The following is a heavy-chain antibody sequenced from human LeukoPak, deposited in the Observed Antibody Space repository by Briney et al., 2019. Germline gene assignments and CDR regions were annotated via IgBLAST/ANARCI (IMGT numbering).Heavy chain of an antibody. J-gene: IGHJ6*03. Sequence: AETLSLTCGVYGGSLRGHYWSWIRQPPGKGLEWVGEINHSGSTNYNPSFLGRVTISVDTSKNQVFLKLNSVTAADTAVYSCARESDPITGYFYYYMDVWGRGTTVTVSS. CDR1: GGSLRGHY. D-gene: IGHD3-10*01. CDR2: INHSGST. V-gene: IGHV4-34*01. CDR3: ARESDPITGYFYYYMDV.